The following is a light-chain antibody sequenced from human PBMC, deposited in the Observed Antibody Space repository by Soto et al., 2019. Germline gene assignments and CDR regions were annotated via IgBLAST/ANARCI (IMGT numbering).Light chain of an antibody. Sequence: DIQMTQSPSAVSASVGDRVTITCRASQDISSWLAWYQQQPGKAPKLLIYAASSLQSGVPSSFSGSGSGTDFTLTISSLQPEDFATYYCQQANSFHEGVTFGGGTKVEIK. J-gene: IGKJ4*01. CDR2: AAS. CDR1: QDISSW. V-gene: IGKV1D-12*01. CDR3: QQANSFHEGVT.